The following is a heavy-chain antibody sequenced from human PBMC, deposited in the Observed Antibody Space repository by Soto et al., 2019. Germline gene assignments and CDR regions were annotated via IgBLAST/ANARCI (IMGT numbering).Heavy chain of an antibody. J-gene: IGHJ1*01. V-gene: IGHV1-18*01. Sequence: ASVKVSCKASGYTFTSYGISWVRQAPGQGLEWMGWTSAYNGNTNYAQKLQGRVTMTTDTSTSTAYMELRSLRSDDTAVYYCTRAPGWGPPKYFQHWGQGTLVTVSS. CDR1: GYTFTSYG. D-gene: IGHD3-16*01. CDR3: TRAPGWGPPKYFQH. CDR2: TSAYNGNT.